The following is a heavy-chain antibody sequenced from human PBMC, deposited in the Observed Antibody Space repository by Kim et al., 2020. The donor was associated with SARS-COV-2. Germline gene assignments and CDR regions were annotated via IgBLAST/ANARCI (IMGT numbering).Heavy chain of an antibody. Sequence: GGSLRLSCAASGFTFNNYAMTWVRQAPGKGLEWVSAISGGGDYTYYTGSVKGRFIISRDNSKNTLYLQMNSLRAEDTAVYYCAKASGGSGTYSYYYYGMDVWGQGTTVTVSS. D-gene: IGHD3-10*01. CDR3: AKASGGSGTYSYYYYGMDV. V-gene: IGHV3-23*01. CDR2: ISGGGDYT. J-gene: IGHJ6*02. CDR1: GFTFNNYA.